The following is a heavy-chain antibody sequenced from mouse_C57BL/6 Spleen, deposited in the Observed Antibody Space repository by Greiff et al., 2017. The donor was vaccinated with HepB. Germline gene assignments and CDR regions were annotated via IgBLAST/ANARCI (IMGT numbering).Heavy chain of an antibody. CDR2: IHPNSGST. J-gene: IGHJ1*03. Sequence: QVQLQQPGAELVKPGASVKLSCKASGYTFTSYWMHWVKQRPGQGLEWIGMIHPNSGSTNYNEKFKSKATLTVDKSSSTAYMQLSSLTSEDSAVYYCITTGDWYFDVWGTGPRSPSPQ. D-gene: IGHD1-1*01. CDR1: GYTFTSYW. CDR3: ITTGDWYFDV. V-gene: IGHV1-64*01.